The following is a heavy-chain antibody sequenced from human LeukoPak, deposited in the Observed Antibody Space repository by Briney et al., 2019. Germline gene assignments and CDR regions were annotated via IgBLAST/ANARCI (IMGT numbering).Heavy chain of an antibody. V-gene: IGHV3-66*01. D-gene: IGHD1-1*01. CDR3: ARVELERRSPAFDI. J-gene: IGHJ3*02. CDR1: GFTVSSNH. CDR2: IYSGGST. Sequence: PGGSLRLSCAASGFTVSSNHMSWVRQAPGKGLEWVSVIYSGGSTYYADSVKGRFTISRGNSKNTLYLQMNSLRAEDTAVYYCARVELERRSPAFDIWGQGTMVTVSS.